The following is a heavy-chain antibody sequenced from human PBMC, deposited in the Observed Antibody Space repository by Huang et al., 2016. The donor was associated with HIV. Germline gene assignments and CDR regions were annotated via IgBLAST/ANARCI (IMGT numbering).Heavy chain of an antibody. CDR3: ARVKTRYTYAKGPLDY. J-gene: IGHJ4*02. V-gene: IGHV1-2*02. Sequence: QVQLVQSGAEVKKPGSSVKVSCKASGYTFIDYYMHWVRQAPGQGLEWMGWSNPNSGGTNYAQKVQGRVTMTRDTSISTAYMELSRLRSDDTALYYCARVKTRYTYAKGPLDYWGQGTLVTVSS. D-gene: IGHD5-18*01. CDR1: GYTFIDYY. CDR2: SNPNSGGT.